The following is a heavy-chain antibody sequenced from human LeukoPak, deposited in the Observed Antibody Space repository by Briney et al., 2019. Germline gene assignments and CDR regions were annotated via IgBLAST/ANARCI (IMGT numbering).Heavy chain of an antibody. CDR3: AKDDSAITIFGVVIIPVSDRGLFDY. J-gene: IGHJ4*02. CDR1: GFTFSSYA. CDR2: ISYDGSNK. Sequence: PGGSLRLSCAASGFTFSSYAMHWVRQAPGKGLEWVAVISYDGSNKYYADSVKGRFTISRDNSKNTLYLQMNSLRAEDTAVYYCAKDDSAITIFGVVIIPVSDRGLFDYWGQGTLVTVSS. V-gene: IGHV3-30-3*01. D-gene: IGHD3-3*01.